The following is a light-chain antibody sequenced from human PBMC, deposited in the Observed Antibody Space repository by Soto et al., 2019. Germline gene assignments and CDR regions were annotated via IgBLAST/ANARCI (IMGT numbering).Light chain of an antibody. Sequence: QSVRTQPASVSGSPGQSIDISCTGTSSDVGGYNYDSWHQQHPGKAPKVLISVVSNRPSGVSNRFSGSKSGNTASLTISGLQAEDEADYYCSSYRSGGTFVFGSGTKVTVL. V-gene: IGLV2-14*01. J-gene: IGLJ1*01. CDR3: SSYRSGGTFV. CDR1: SSDVGGYNY. CDR2: VVS.